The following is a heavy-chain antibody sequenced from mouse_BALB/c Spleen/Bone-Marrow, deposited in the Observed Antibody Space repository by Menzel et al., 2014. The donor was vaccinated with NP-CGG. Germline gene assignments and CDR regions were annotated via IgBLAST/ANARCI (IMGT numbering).Heavy chain of an antibody. V-gene: IGHV5-9-3*01. J-gene: IGHJ3*01. CDR1: GFTFSSFA. D-gene: IGHD2-3*01. Sequence: EVKLVESGGGLVKPGGSLKLFCAASGFTFSSFAMSWVRQTPEKRLEWVATISSGGGYTYYPDSVKGRFTISRDNAKNSLHLQMSSLRSEDTAMYYCARQESIYDGYYGGFTYWGQGTLVTVSA. CDR2: ISSGGGYT. CDR3: ARQESIYDGYYGGFTY.